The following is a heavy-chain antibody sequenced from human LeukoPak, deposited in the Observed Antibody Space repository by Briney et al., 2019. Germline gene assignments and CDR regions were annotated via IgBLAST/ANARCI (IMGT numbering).Heavy chain of an antibody. D-gene: IGHD6-19*01. V-gene: IGHV3-49*05. CDR2: IKSKAYGGTT. J-gene: IGHJ4*02. Sequence: KPGGSLRLSCTGSGFTFGDYAMSCFRQAPGKGLEWVSFIKSKAYGGTTEYAASVKGRFTVSRDDSKSIAYLHMNSLKTEDTAVYYCSRTRSVAGSSIYFDYWGQGTLVTVSS. CDR1: GFTFGDYA. CDR3: SRTRSVAGSSIYFDY.